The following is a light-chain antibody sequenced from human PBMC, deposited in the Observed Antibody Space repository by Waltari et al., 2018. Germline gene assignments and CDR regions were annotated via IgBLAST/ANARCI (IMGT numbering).Light chain of an antibody. CDR2: EGS. V-gene: IGLV2-23*01. CDR1: SSDFGSYNL. CDR3: CSYAGSSAAV. Sequence: QSALTQPASVSGSPGQSITISCTGTSSDFGSYNLVSWYQQPPGKAPKLMIYEGSKRPSGVSNRFSGSKSGNTASLTISGLQAEDEADYYCCSYAGSSAAVFGGGTQLTVL. J-gene: IGLJ7*01.